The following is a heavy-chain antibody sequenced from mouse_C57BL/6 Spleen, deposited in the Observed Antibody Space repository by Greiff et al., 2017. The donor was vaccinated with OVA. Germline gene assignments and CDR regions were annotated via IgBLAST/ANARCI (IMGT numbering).Heavy chain of an antibody. D-gene: IGHD1-2*01. CDR3: ARPTITSDWYFDV. CDR2: ISSGGSYT. CDR1: GFTFSSYG. Sequence: EVMLVESGGDLVKPGGSLKLSCAASGFTFSSYGMSWVRQTPDKRLEWVATISSGGSYTYYPDSVKGRFTISRDNAKNTLYLQMSSLKSEDTAMYYCARPTITSDWYFDVWGTGTTVTVSS. V-gene: IGHV5-6*01. J-gene: IGHJ1*03.